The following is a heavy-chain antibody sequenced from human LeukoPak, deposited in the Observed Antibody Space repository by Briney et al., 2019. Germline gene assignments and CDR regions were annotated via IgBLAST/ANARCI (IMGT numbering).Heavy chain of an antibody. V-gene: IGHV3-23*01. D-gene: IGHD4/OR15-4a*01. CDR2: ISISADMT. CDR1: GFPFSSHA. J-gene: IGHJ4*02. Sequence: PGGSLRLSCEVSGFPFSSHAMSWVRQAPGRGLEWVSGISISADMTYYADSVQGRFIISRDNPKNTLYLQMDSLRVEDTAVYYCANEEVPNDYWGQGTLVTVSS. CDR3: ANEEVPNDY.